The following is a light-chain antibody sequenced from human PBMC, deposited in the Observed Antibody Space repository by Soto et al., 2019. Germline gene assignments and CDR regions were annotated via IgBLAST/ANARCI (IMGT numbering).Light chain of an antibody. Sequence: DIQMTQSPSSLSASVGDKVTITCRTSQTINNYLNWYRQRPGKAPELLIYSTSTLQSGVPSRFTGSGSGAEFTLTITYLQPEDFATYYCQQGYSLPRTFGQGTKLEI. CDR3: QQGYSLPRT. V-gene: IGKV1-39*01. CDR1: QTINNY. CDR2: STS. J-gene: IGKJ2*01.